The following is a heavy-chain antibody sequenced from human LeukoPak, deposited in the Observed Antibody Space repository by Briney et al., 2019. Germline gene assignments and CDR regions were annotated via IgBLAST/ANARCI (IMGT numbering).Heavy chain of an antibody. D-gene: IGHD3-10*01. CDR2: IYYSGST. J-gene: IGHJ6*03. CDR3: ARGLKWFGELFSSYYYYMDV. CDR1: GFTFSSYG. V-gene: IGHV4-39*07. Sequence: GSLRLSCAASGFTFSSYGMHWVRQAPGKGLEWIGSIYYSGSTYYNPSLKSRVTISVDTSKNQFSLKLSSVTAADTAVYYCARGLKWFGELFSSYYYYMDVWGKGTTVTVSS.